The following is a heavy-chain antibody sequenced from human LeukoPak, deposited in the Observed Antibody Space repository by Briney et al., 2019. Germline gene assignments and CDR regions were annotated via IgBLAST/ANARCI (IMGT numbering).Heavy chain of an antibody. D-gene: IGHD1-26*01. V-gene: IGHV4-38-2*02. CDR1: GYSISSGYY. Sequence: SETLSLTCTVSGYSISSGYYWGWIRQPPGKGLEWIGSIYHSGSTYYNPSLKSRVTISVDTSKNQFSLKLSSVTAADTAVYYCARVEWELLMDYWGQGTLVTVSS. J-gene: IGHJ4*02. CDR3: ARVEWELLMDY. CDR2: IYHSGST.